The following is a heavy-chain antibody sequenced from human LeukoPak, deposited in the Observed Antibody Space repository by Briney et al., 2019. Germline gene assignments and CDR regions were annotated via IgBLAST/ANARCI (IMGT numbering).Heavy chain of an antibody. D-gene: IGHD1-26*01. Sequence: GGSLRLSCLVSGFTVSTYGMQWVRQAPGRGLEWVALISLDGINKHYGDSVRGRFTVSRDNSENMLYLQMNSLRPEDTALYYCAKDKVGGVASDHWGQGALVIVSS. CDR3: AKDKVGGVASDH. J-gene: IGHJ4*02. CDR1: GFTVSTYG. CDR2: ISLDGINK. V-gene: IGHV3-30*02.